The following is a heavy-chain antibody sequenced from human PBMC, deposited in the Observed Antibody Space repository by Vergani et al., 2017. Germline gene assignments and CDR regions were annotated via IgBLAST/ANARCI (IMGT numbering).Heavy chain of an antibody. CDR2: IIPILGIA. Sequence: QVQLVQSGAEVKKPGSSVKVSCKASGGTFSSYAIIWVRQAPGQGLEWMGRIIPILGIANYAQKFQGRVTITADKSTCTAYMELSSLRSEDTAVYYCDGSTAESDYWGQGTLVTVSS. CDR1: GGTFSSYA. D-gene: IGHD1-14*01. J-gene: IGHJ4*02. V-gene: IGHV1-69*04. CDR3: DGSTAESDY.